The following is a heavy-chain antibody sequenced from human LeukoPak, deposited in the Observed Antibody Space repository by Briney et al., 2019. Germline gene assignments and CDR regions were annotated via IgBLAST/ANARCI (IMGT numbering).Heavy chain of an antibody. CDR2: ISYDGSNK. Sequence: GGSLRLSCAASGFTFSSYAMHWVRQAPGKGLEWVAVISYDGSNKYYADSVKGRFTISRDNSKNTLYLQMNSLRAEDTAVYYCARDRSSSGTSYYYYYMDVWGKGTTVTVSS. CDR1: GFTFSSYA. CDR3: ARDRSSSGTSYYYYYMDV. V-gene: IGHV3-30*04. D-gene: IGHD6-6*01. J-gene: IGHJ6*03.